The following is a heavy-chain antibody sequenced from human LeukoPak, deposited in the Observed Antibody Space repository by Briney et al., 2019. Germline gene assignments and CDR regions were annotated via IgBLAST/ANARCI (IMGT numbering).Heavy chain of an antibody. Sequence: PSETLSLTCTVSGGSISSYYWSWIRQPPGKGLEWIGYIYYGGTTNYNPSLKSRVTISVDPSKNQFSLNLNPVTAADTAVYYCARDGYGTTGLDYWGQGALVTVSS. CDR3: ARDGYGTTGLDY. D-gene: IGHD5-12*01. V-gene: IGHV4-59*01. J-gene: IGHJ4*02. CDR2: IYYGGTT. CDR1: GGSISSYY.